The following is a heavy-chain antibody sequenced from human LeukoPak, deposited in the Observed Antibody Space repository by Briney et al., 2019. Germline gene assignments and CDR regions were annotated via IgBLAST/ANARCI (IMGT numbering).Heavy chain of an antibody. J-gene: IGHJ4*02. CDR2: INPNSGGT. V-gene: IGHV1-2*02. CDR1: GYTFTGYY. Sequence: GASVKVSCKASGYTFTGYYMHWVRQAPGQGLEWMGWINPNSGGTNYAQKFQGRVTMTRDTSISTAYMELSRLRSDDTAVYYCARAPGSGGYPFDYWGQGTLVTVSS. D-gene: IGHD3-10*01. CDR3: ARAPGSGGYPFDY.